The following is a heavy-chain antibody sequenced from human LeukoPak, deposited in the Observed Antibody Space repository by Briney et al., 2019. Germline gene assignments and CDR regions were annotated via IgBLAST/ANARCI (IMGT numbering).Heavy chain of an antibody. CDR1: GFTFNSYA. CDR2: ISSSSNVI. CDR3: ARDRVNYDFWSDH. Sequence: PGGSLRLSCAASGFTFNSYAFNWVRQAPGKGLEWVPYISSSSNVIYYTDSVKGRFTISRDNARNLLSLQMNSLRAEDTAVYYCARDRVNYDFWSDHWGQGTLVTVSS. V-gene: IGHV3-48*01. J-gene: IGHJ1*01. D-gene: IGHD3-3*01.